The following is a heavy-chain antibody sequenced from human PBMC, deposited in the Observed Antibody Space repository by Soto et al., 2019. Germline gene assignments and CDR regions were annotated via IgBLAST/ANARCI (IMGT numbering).Heavy chain of an antibody. CDR1: GFIFSSHT. CDR3: ARGWLRDPWMY. V-gene: IGHV3-21*02. Sequence: EVQLVESGGGLVKPGGSLRLSCAASGFIFSSHTMNWVRQVPGKGLEWVSSISASSTYIYYADSLKGRFTISRDNAYNSPYPQLSRLRAEDTAVYYCARGWLRDPWMYWGQGTLVTVSS. CDR2: ISASSTYI. D-gene: IGHD5-12*01. J-gene: IGHJ4*02.